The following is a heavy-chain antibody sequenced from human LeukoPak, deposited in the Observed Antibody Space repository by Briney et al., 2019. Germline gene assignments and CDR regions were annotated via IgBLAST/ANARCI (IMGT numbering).Heavy chain of an antibody. CDR1: GGTFSSYA. V-gene: IGHV1-69*01. J-gene: IGHJ6*03. Sequence: GSSVKVSCKASGGTFSSYAISWVRQAPGQGLEWMGGIIPIFGTANYAQKFQGRVTITADESTSTAYMELSGLRSEDTAVYYCARVQRDDFWSGYYTEDYYYYYMDVWGKGTTVTVSS. CDR3: ARVQRDDFWSGYYTEDYYYYYMDV. D-gene: IGHD3-3*01. CDR2: IIPIFGTA.